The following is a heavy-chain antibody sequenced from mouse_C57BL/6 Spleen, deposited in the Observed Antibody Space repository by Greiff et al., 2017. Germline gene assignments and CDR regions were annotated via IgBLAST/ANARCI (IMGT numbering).Heavy chain of an antibody. V-gene: IGHV1-42*01. CDR1: GYSFTGYC. CDR2: INPSTGGT. J-gene: IGHJ2*01. CDR3: ARGRVYFDY. Sequence: EVQLQQSGPELVKPGASVKISCKASGYSFTGYCMNWVKQSPEKSLEWIGEINPSTGGTTYNQKFKAKATLTVDKSSSTAYMQLKSLTSEDSAVYYCARGRVYFDYWGQGTTLTVSS.